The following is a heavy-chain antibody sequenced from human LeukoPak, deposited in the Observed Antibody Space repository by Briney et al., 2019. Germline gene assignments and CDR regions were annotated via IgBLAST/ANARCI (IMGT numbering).Heavy chain of an antibody. CDR3: ARTDDSSGYYYAD. Sequence: GASVKVSCKASGYSFIRYALHWVRQAPGQRLEWTGWINAGNGNTKYSQKFQGRVTITRDTSASTAYMELSSLRSEDTAVYYCARTDDSSGYYYADWGQGTLVTVSS. CDR2: INAGNGNT. J-gene: IGHJ4*02. CDR1: GYSFIRYA. V-gene: IGHV1-3*01. D-gene: IGHD3-22*01.